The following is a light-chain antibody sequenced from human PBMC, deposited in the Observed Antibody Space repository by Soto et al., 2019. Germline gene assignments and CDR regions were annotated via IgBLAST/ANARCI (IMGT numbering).Light chain of an antibody. CDR3: QQYKTYSRT. J-gene: IGKJ1*01. V-gene: IGKV1-5*01. Sequence: DIQMTQSPSTLPASVGDRVTITCRASQRISTWLAWYQQKSGKAPKLLVSDASSFESGVPSRFSGSGSGTEFTLTISSLQPDDFATYYCQQYKTYSRTFGQGTKVEVK. CDR1: QRISTW. CDR2: DAS.